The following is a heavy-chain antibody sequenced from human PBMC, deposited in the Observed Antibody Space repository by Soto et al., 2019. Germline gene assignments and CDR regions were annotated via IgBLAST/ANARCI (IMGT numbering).Heavy chain of an antibody. CDR3: ARVIMFFGVVTLGNYFDY. J-gene: IGHJ4*02. Sequence: ASVKVSCKASGYTFSSYGLGWVRQAPGQGPEWMGWISPNNGHTNYAQKFQGRVTMTTDTSTSTAYMELRSLRSDDAAVYYCARVIMFFGVVTLGNYFDYWGQGSRVTV. CDR1: GYTFSSYG. V-gene: IGHV1-18*01. D-gene: IGHD3-3*01. CDR2: ISPNNGHT.